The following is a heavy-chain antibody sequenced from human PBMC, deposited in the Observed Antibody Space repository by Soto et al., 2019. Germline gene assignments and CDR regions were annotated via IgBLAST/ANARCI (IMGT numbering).Heavy chain of an antibody. CDR3: ARSDRRCSPNCVEVADY. V-gene: IGHV3-33*01. Sequence: QVQLVESGGGVVQPGRSLRLSCAASGFTFSSYGMHWVRQAPGKGLEWVAVIWYDGRNKYYADSVKGRFTISRDNSKNTLYLKMNSLRAEDTAVYYCARSDRRCSPNCVEVADYWGQGTLVTVSS. CDR2: IWYDGRNK. D-gene: IGHD2-2*01. CDR1: GFTFSSYG. J-gene: IGHJ4*02.